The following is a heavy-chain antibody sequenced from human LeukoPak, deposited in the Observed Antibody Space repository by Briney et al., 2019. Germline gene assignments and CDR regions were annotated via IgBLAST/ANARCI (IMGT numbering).Heavy chain of an antibody. J-gene: IGHJ3*02. Sequence: SETLSLTCTVSGGSISSDGYYWTWVRQHPGKGLEWIGYIYYSGTTYYNPSLESRVTLSVDTSKNQFSLRLSSVTAADTAVYYCARYRDSGGRLAFDIWGQGTMATVSS. CDR2: IYYSGTT. CDR3: ARYRDSGGRLAFDI. D-gene: IGHD2-15*01. V-gene: IGHV4-31*03. CDR1: GGSISSDGYY.